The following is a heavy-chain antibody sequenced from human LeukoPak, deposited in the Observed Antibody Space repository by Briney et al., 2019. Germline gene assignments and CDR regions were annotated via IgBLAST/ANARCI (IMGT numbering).Heavy chain of an antibody. Sequence: KVSCKASGGTFSSYAISWVRQMPGKGLEWMGVIYPSDSDTRYSPSFQGQVTISADKSISTAYLQWRSLKVSDSAMYYCARLTAVVTFDYWGQGTLVTVSS. CDR2: IYPSDSDT. J-gene: IGHJ4*02. V-gene: IGHV5-51*01. CDR3: ARLTAVVTFDY. CDR1: GGTFSSYA. D-gene: IGHD4-23*01.